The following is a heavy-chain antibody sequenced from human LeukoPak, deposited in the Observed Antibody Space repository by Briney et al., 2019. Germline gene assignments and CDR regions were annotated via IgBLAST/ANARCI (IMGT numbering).Heavy chain of an antibody. V-gene: IGHV4-61*02. CDR3: ARGHYYDSSGYYAVFDY. D-gene: IGHD3-22*01. J-gene: IGHJ4*02. Sequence: PSQTLSLTCTVSGGSISSGSYYWSWIRQPAGKGLEWIWRIYTSGSTNYNPSLKSRVTISVDTSKNQFSLKLSSVTAADTAVYYCARGHYYDSSGYYAVFDYWGQGTLVTVSS. CDR2: IYTSGST. CDR1: GGSISSGSYY.